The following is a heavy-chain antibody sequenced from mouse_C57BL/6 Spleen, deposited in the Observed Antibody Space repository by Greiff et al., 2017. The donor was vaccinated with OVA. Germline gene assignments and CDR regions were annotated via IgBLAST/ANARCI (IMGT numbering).Heavy chain of an antibody. V-gene: IGHV1-82*01. CDR3: ARSTGPDD. J-gene: IGHJ2*01. D-gene: IGHD4-1*02. CDR1: GYAFSSSW. Sequence: QVQLKQSGPELVKPGASVKISCKASGYAFSSSWMNWVKQRPGQGLEWIGRIYPGDGDTNYNGKFKGKATLTADKSSSTAYMQLSSLTSEDSAVYFCARSTGPDDWGKGTTLTVSS. CDR2: IYPGDGDT.